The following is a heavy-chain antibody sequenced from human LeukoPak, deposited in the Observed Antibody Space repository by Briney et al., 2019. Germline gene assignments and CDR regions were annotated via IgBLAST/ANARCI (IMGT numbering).Heavy chain of an antibody. V-gene: IGHV3-48*04. CDR1: GFTFSSYS. D-gene: IGHD2-2*01. CDR2: ISSSSSTI. J-gene: IGHJ4*02. Sequence: GGSLRLSCAASGFTFSSYSMNWVRQAPGKGLEWASYISSSSSTIYYADSVKGRFTISRDNAKNSLYLQMNSLRAEDTAVYYCARAVVPAAIGLGYFDYWGQGTLVTVSS. CDR3: ARAVVPAAIGLGYFDY.